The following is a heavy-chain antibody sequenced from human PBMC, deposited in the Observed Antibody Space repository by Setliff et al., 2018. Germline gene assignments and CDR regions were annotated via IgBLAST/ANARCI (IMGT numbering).Heavy chain of an antibody. Sequence: GGSLRLSCAASAFSFSTYAMNWVRHTPGKGLEWISYISSGSNSIYYADSVKGRFTVSRDNAKNTLYLQMNSLRDEDTAVYYCAKCGGDHCCPLNYYQYMDVWGKGTTVTVSS. D-gene: IGHD2-21*02. CDR1: AFSFSTYA. J-gene: IGHJ6*03. V-gene: IGHV3-48*02. CDR2: ISSGSNSI. CDR3: AKCGGDHCCPLNYYQYMDV.